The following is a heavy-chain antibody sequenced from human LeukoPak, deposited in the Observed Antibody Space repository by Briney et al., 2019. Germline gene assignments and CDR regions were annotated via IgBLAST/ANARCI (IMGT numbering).Heavy chain of an antibody. CDR2: IYYSGST. J-gene: IGHJ6*03. Sequence: SETLSLTCTVSGDSISSYYWSWIRQPPGKGLEWIGYIYYSGSTNYNPSLKSRVTISVDTSKNQFSLNLSSVTAADTAVYYCARDVQNYYYYYMDVWGKGTTVTVSS. V-gene: IGHV4-59*01. CDR3: ARDVQNYYYYYMDV. CDR1: GDSISSYY.